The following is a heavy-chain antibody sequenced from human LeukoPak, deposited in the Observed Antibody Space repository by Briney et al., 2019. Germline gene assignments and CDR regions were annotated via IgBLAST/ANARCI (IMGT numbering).Heavy chain of an antibody. CDR3: ARSPAGSVLLWFGAQRAYFDY. J-gene: IGHJ4*02. V-gene: IGHV1-69*05. Sequence: GSSVKVSCKASGGTFSSYAISWVRQAPGQGLEWMGGIIPIVGTANYAQKFQGRVTITTDESTSTAYMELSSLRSEDTAVYYCARSPAGSVLLWFGAQRAYFDYWGQGILVTVSS. CDR2: IIPIVGTA. D-gene: IGHD3-10*01. CDR1: GGTFSSYA.